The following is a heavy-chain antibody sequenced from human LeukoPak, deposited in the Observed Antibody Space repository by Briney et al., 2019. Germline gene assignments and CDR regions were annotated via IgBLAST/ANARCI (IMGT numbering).Heavy chain of an antibody. CDR3: ARDGNDILTGSLGY. CDR2: IYYSGST. D-gene: IGHD3-9*01. Sequence: PSETLSLTCTVSGGSISSYYWSWIRQPPGKGLEWIGYIYYSGSTSYNPSLKSRVTISVDTSKNQFSLKLSSVTAADTAVYYCARDGNDILTGSLGYWGQGTLVTVSS. J-gene: IGHJ4*02. CDR1: GGSISSYY. V-gene: IGHV4-59*12.